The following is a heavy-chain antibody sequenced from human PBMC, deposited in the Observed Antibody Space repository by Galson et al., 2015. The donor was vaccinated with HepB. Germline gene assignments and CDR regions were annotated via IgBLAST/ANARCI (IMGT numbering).Heavy chain of an antibody. Sequence: SVKVSCKASGGTFSSYAISWVRQAPGQGLEWMGGIIPIFGTANYAQKFQGRVTITADESTSTAYMELSSLRSEDTAVYYCARGSSIGYSSPSYGMDVWGQGTTVTVSS. J-gene: IGHJ6*02. CDR3: ARGSSIGYSSPSYGMDV. D-gene: IGHD6-13*01. CDR1: GGTFSSYA. CDR2: IIPIFGTA. V-gene: IGHV1-69*13.